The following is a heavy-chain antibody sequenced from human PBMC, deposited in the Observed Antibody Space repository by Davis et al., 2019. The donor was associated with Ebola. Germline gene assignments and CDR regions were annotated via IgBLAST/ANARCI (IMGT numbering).Heavy chain of an antibody. V-gene: IGHV3-48*01. D-gene: IGHD4-17*01. CDR1: GFTFSSYW. J-gene: IGHJ4*02. CDR3: AKGTTVNY. Sequence: GESLKISCAASGFTFSSYWMSWIRQAPGKGLEWVSYISSSGSTIYYADSVKGRFTISRDNSKNTLYLQMNSLRAEDTAVYYCAKGTTVNYWGQGTLVTVSS. CDR2: ISSSGSTI.